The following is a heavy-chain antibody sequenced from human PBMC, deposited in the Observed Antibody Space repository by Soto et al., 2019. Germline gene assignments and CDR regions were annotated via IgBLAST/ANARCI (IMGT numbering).Heavy chain of an antibody. CDR2: ISGSGGST. V-gene: IGHV3-23*01. CDR1: GFTFSSYA. J-gene: IGHJ4*02. Sequence: EVQLLESGGGVVQPGGSLRLSCAASGFTFSSYAMSWVRQAPGKGLEWVSAISGSGGSTYYADSVKGRFTISRDNSKNKLYLQMNSMRAEDTAVYYCAKVGYYDSSIVGELNYWGQGTLVTVSS. D-gene: IGHD3-22*01. CDR3: AKVGYYDSSIVGELNY.